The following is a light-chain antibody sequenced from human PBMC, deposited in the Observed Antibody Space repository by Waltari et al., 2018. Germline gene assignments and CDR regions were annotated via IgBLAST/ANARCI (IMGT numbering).Light chain of an antibody. CDR2: DAS. V-gene: IGKV1D-16*01. J-gene: IGKJ4*01. Sequence: DIQMTQSPSSLSASVGDRVTIICRASQGISNWLAWYQQKPGKAPKSLIYDASSLQSGVPSRFSGSRSGTRFTLTISSLQPEDSATYYCQQYHRYPVTFGGGTKVEIK. CDR3: QQYHRYPVT. CDR1: QGISNW.